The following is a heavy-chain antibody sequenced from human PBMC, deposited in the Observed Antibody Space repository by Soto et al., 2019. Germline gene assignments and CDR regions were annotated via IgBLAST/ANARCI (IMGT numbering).Heavy chain of an antibody. J-gene: IGHJ5*02. V-gene: IGHV4-38-2*02. CDR1: SSPINSRYY. CDR3: ARASNYTWFDP. CDR2: IYHSGST. D-gene: IGHD4-4*01. Sequence: SETLSLTCTVSSSPINSRYYWGWIRQTPGKGLEWVASIYHSGSTHYNPSLKSRATISVDTSKNQFSLKLSSVTAADTAMFYCARASNYTWFDPWGQGTLVTVSS.